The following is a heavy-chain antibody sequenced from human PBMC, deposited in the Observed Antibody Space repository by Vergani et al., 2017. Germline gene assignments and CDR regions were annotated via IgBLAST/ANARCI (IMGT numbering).Heavy chain of an antibody. CDR3: ARGYYDFWSGYLESPYYYGMDV. CDR2: IYYSGST. Sequence: QVQLQESGPGLVKPSQTLSLTCTVSGGSISSYYWSWIRQPPGKGLEWIGYIYYSGSTNYNPSLKSRVTISVATSKNQFSLKLSSVTAADTAVYYCARGYYDFWSGYLESPYYYGMDVWGQGTTVTVSS. J-gene: IGHJ6*02. CDR1: GGSISSYY. V-gene: IGHV4-59*01. D-gene: IGHD3-3*01.